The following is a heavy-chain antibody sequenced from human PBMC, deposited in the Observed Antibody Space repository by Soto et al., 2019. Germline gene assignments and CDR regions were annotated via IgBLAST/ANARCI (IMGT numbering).Heavy chain of an antibody. D-gene: IGHD2-2*01. Sequence: GGSLRLSCAASGFTFSDYYMSWIRQAPGKGLEWVSYISSSGSTIYYADSVKGRFTISRDNAKNSLYLQMNSLRAEDTAVYYCARDSPAIVSIVLVPGGMDVWGQGTTVTVSS. J-gene: IGHJ6*02. CDR3: ARDSPAIVSIVLVPGGMDV. CDR1: GFTFSDYY. CDR2: ISSSGSTI. V-gene: IGHV3-11*01.